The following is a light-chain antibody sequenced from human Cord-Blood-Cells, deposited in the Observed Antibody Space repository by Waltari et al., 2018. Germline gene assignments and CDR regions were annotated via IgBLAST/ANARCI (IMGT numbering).Light chain of an antibody. V-gene: IGKV3-11*01. CDR2: DAS. J-gene: IGKJ5*01. CDR1: QSVSSY. Sequence: IVCTQSPATLSLSRGARATLACRASQSVSSYLTWYHQTPGQAPRLRIYDASNRATVIPARFSGSGSGTDFTLTISSLEPEDFAVYYCQQRSNWPPITFGQATRLEI. CDR3: QQRSNWPPIT.